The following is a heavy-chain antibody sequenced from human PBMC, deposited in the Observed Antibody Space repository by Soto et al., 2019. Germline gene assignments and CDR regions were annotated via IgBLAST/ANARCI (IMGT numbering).Heavy chain of an antibody. J-gene: IGHJ4*02. Sequence: QVQLQESGPGLVKPSETLSLTCAVSGVSIINNYWTWIRQPAGKGLEGLGRVYSSGRTTYNPSLKSRLTMSVDTSKNQFSLHLTSVTAADTAVYYCARREDTFDFWGQGMLVTVSS. CDR3: ARREDTFDF. CDR2: VYSSGRT. V-gene: IGHV4-4*07. CDR1: GVSIINNY.